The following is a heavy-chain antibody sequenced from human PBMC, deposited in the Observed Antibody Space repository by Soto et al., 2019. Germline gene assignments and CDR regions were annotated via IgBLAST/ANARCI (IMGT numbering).Heavy chain of an antibody. CDR3: TRVHTTGPVIPDY. V-gene: IGHV3-49*03. D-gene: IGHD3-9*01. J-gene: IGHJ4*02. CDR1: GFTFGDFA. Sequence: GGFLRLSCTASGFTFGDFAMTWFRQPPGKGLEWVGFIRSKPYGGTAEYAASVKGRFTISRDDSKSIAFLQMNSLKIEDTAFYYCTRVHTTGPVIPDYWGQGTPVTVSS. CDR2: IRSKPYGGTA.